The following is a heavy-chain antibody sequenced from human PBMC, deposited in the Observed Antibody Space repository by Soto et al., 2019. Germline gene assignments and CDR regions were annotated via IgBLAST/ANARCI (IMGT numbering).Heavy chain of an antibody. D-gene: IGHD3-10*01. V-gene: IGHV3-21*01. J-gene: IGHJ4*02. CDR2: ISSSSSYI. CDR3: ARGDSEEYYLDY. CDR1: GFTFSSYS. Sequence: EVQLVESGGGLVKPGGSLRLSCAASGFTFSSYSMNWVRQAPGKGLEWVSSISSSSSYIYYADSVKGRFTISRDNAKNSLYLQMNSLRAEDTAVYYCARGDSEEYYLDYWGQGTLVTVSS.